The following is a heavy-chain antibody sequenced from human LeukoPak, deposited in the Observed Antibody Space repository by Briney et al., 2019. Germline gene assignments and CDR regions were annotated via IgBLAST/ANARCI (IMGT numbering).Heavy chain of an antibody. CDR3: ARDRPTAEGY. V-gene: IGHV3-21*01. D-gene: IGHD2-21*02. Sequence: GGSLRLSCAASGFTFSSYSMNWVRQAPGKGLEWVSSISSSSSYIYYADSVKGRFTISRDNAKNSLYLQTNSLRAEDTAVYYCARDRPTAEGYWGQGTLVTVSS. CDR1: GFTFSSYS. CDR2: ISSSSSYI. J-gene: IGHJ4*02.